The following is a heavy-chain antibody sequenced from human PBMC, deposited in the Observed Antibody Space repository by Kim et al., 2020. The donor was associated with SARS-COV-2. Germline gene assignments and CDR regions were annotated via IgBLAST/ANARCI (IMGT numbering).Heavy chain of an antibody. CDR1: GFPFSTYS. J-gene: IGHJ4*02. CDR3: AKSGTGRYDS. V-gene: IGHV3-23*01. D-gene: IGHD1-1*01. CDR2: ISGTGENK. Sequence: GGSLRLSCEVSGFPFSTYSMNWVRQAPGKGLEWVSHISGTGENKHYTDSVKGLFTISRDNSKKMLFLQMNSLGAEDTAVYYCAKSGTGRYDSWGQGTLVTVSS.